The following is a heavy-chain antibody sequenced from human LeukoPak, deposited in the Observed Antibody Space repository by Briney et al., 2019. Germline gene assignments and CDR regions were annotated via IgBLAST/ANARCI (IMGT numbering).Heavy chain of an antibody. Sequence: PSETLSLTCTVSGASVSSGEYYWSWIRQPAGKGLEWIGRIYTSGSTNYNPSLKSRVTISVDTSKNQFSLKLSSVTAADTAMYYCAREAYDVLTSDWFDPWGQGTLVTVSS. D-gene: IGHD3-9*01. CDR1: GASVSSGEYY. V-gene: IGHV4-61*02. CDR3: AREAYDVLTSDWFDP. CDR2: IYTSGST. J-gene: IGHJ5*02.